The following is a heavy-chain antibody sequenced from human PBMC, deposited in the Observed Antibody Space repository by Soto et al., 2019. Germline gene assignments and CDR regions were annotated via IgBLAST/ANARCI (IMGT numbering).Heavy chain of an antibody. CDR2: FDPEDGET. D-gene: IGHD2-8*01. J-gene: IGHJ2*01. Sequence: ASVKVSCKVSGYTLTELSMHWVRQAPGKGLEWMGGFDPEDGETIYAQKFQGRVTMTEDTSTDTAYMELSSLRSEDTAVYYCATSSRRYCTNGVCFVDWYFDLWGRGTLVTVSS. CDR1: GYTLTELS. CDR3: ATSSRRYCTNGVCFVDWYFDL. V-gene: IGHV1-24*01.